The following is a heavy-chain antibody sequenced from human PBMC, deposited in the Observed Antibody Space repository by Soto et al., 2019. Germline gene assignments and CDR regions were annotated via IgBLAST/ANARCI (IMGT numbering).Heavy chain of an antibody. V-gene: IGHV3-53*01. CDR3: ARQISSVRWFDP. Sequence: PGGSLRLSCAASGFTVSSNYMSWVRQAPGKGLEWVSVIYSGGSTYYADSVKGRFTISRDNSKNTLYLQMNSLRAEDTAVYYCARQISSVRWFDPWGQGTLVTVSS. CDR1: GFTVSSNY. D-gene: IGHD2-2*01. CDR2: IYSGGST. J-gene: IGHJ5*02.